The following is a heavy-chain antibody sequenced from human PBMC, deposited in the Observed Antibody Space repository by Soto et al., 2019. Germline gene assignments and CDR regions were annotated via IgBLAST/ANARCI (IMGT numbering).Heavy chain of an antibody. V-gene: IGHV3-23*01. Sequence: VQLLESGGGLVQPGGSLRLSCAASGFTFSSYAMSWVRQAPGKGLEWVSAISGSGGSTYYADSVKGRFTISRDNSKNTLYLQMNSLRAEDTAVYYCAKATTVTSYYYYYYMDVWGKGTTVTVSS. CDR3: AKATTVTSYYYYYYMDV. CDR2: ISGSGGST. D-gene: IGHD4-17*01. J-gene: IGHJ6*03. CDR1: GFTFSSYA.